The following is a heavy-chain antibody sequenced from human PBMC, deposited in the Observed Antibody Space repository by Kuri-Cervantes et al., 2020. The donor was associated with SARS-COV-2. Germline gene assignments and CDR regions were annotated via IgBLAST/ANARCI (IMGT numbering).Heavy chain of an antibody. CDR2: IYYSGST. J-gene: IGHJ5*02. V-gene: IGHV4-61*01. D-gene: IGHD2-2*01. CDR3: ARDPGGLGYCSSTSCYAAGWFDP. Sequence: GSLRLSCTVSGGSVSSGSYYWSWIRQPPGKGLEWIGYIYYSGSTNYNPSLKSRVTISVDTSKNQLSLKLSSVTAADTAVYYCARDPGGLGYCSSTSCYAAGWFDPWGPGTLVTVSS. CDR1: GGSVSSGSYY.